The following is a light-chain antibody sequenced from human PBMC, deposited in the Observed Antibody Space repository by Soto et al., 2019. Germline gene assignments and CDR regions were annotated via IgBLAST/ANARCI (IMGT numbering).Light chain of an antibody. CDR3: CSYITSNTFV. Sequence: QSALTQPASVSGSLGQSITISCSGTSSDVGAYNYVSWYQQYPGKAPKLMIYHVTDRPSGVSNRFSGSKSGNTASLTISGLQAEDEADYYCCSYITSNTFVFGTGTKLTVL. V-gene: IGLV2-14*01. CDR1: SSDVGAYNY. CDR2: HVT. J-gene: IGLJ1*01.